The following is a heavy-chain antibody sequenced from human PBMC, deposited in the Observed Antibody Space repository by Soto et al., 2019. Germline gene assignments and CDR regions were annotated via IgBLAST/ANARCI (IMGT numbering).Heavy chain of an antibody. CDR2: IYYSGRT. Sequence: QVQLQESGPGLVKPSQTLSLTCTVSGGSISSGGYYWSWIRQHPGKGLEWIGYIYYSGRTYYNPSLKSRVTISVDTSKNQFSLKLSSVTAADTAVYYCASNLLWFGESYDAFDIWGQGTMVTVSS. J-gene: IGHJ3*02. V-gene: IGHV4-31*03. CDR3: ASNLLWFGESYDAFDI. D-gene: IGHD3-10*01. CDR1: GGSISSGGYY.